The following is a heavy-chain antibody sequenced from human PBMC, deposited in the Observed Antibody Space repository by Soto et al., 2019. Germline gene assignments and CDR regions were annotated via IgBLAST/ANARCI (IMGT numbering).Heavy chain of an antibody. J-gene: IGHJ6*02. CDR2: TYYKSKWNS. CDR1: GRNGSNNSVG. CDR3: TGITWFRGMDV. D-gene: IGHD3-10*01. Sequence: QTRTVTCIVSGRNGSNNSVGWNWIRNSPSRGLEWLGRTYYKSKWNSDYALSVKSRITINPDTSKNQFSLHLYSVTPEDTAVYYCTGITWFRGMDVWGQGNSVT. V-gene: IGHV6-1*01.